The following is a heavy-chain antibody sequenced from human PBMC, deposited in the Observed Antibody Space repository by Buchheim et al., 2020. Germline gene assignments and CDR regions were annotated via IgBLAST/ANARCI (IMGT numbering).Heavy chain of an antibody. CDR2: ISYDGSNK. CDR3: AKAFSYYDPARNYYYYGMDV. CDR1: GFTFSSYG. Sequence: QVQLVESGGGVVQPGRSLRLSCAASGFTFSSYGMHWVRQAPGKGLEWVAVISYDGSNKYYADSVKGRFTISRDNSKNTLYLQMNSLRAEDTAMYYCAKAFSYYDPARNYYYYGMDVWGQGTT. V-gene: IGHV3-30*18. J-gene: IGHJ6*02. D-gene: IGHD3-22*01.